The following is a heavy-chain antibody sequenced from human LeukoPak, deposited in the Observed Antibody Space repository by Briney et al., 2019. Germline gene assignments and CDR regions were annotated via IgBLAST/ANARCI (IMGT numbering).Heavy chain of an antibody. CDR2: IYYSGST. D-gene: IGHD4-17*01. CDR1: GDSISSTNYY. CDR3: ARVTGVTTLLGAFDP. J-gene: IGHJ5*02. Sequence: SETLSLTCTVSGDSISSTNYYWGWIRQPPGKGLEWIGSIYYSGSTYYNPSLKSRVTISVDTSKNQFSLKLSSVTAADTAVYYCARVTGVTTLLGAFDPWGQGTLVTVSS. V-gene: IGHV4-39*01.